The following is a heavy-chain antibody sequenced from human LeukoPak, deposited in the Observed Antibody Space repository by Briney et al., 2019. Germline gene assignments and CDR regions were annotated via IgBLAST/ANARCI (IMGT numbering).Heavy chain of an antibody. CDR3: AKGGDSSGYYYDLDY. D-gene: IGHD3-22*01. J-gene: IGHJ4*02. V-gene: IGHV3-23*01. Sequence: GGSLRLSCAASGFTFSSYAMSGVRQAPGKGLEWVSAISGSGGSTYYADSVKGRFTISRDNSKNTLYLQMNSLRAEDTAVYYCAKGGDSSGYYYDLDYWGQGTLVTVSS. CDR2: ISGSGGST. CDR1: GFTFSSYA.